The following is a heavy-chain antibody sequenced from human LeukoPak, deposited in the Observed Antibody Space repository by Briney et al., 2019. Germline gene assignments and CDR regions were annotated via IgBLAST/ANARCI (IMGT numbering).Heavy chain of an antibody. CDR2: IYYSGST. CDR3: ARGLKPPNYYYYYMDV. Sequence: PSETLSLTCTVSGGSISSSSYYWGWIRQPPGKGLEWIGSIYYSGSTYYNPSLKSRVTISVDTSKNQFSLKLSSVTAADTAVYYCARGLKPPNYYYYYMDVWGKGTTVTVSS. D-gene: IGHD1-14*01. CDR1: GGSISSSSYY. V-gene: IGHV4-39*01. J-gene: IGHJ6*03.